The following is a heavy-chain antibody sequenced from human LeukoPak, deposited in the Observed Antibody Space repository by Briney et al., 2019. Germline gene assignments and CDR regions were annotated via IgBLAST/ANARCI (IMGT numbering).Heavy chain of an antibody. CDR2: IKHDGSEK. Sequence: PGGSLRLSCAASGFIFTNYFMSWVPQAPGKGLEWVASIKHDGSEKYYVDSVRGRFTISRDNTKNSLYLQMSSLRAEDTAVYYCATDRGWRTSGYYLYYFEYWGQGALVTFSS. J-gene: IGHJ4*02. CDR3: ATDRGWRTSGYYLYYFEY. D-gene: IGHD3-3*01. V-gene: IGHV3-7*01. CDR1: GFIFTNYF.